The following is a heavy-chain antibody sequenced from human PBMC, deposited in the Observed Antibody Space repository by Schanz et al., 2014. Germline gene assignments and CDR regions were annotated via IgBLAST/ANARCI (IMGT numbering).Heavy chain of an antibody. D-gene: IGHD2-2*01. Sequence: EVQPVESGGGLIQPGGSLRLSCVASGFTVSSNYMSWVRQAPGKGLEWVSVIYSDGRTYYGDSVKGRFTISRDNSKNTLYLQMNSLRDEDTAMYYCAKRCSSTSCSHGAFDIWGQGTMVTVSS. CDR2: IYSDGRT. CDR3: AKRCSSTSCSHGAFDI. V-gene: IGHV3-53*01. CDR1: GFTVSSNY. J-gene: IGHJ3*02.